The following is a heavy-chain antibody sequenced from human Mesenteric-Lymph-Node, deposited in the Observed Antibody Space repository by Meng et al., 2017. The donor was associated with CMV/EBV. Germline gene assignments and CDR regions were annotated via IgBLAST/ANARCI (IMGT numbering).Heavy chain of an antibody. CDR3: ARGLLWFGESSSFDY. CDR1: GYTFTGYY. V-gene: IGHV1-2*02. J-gene: IGHJ4*02. CDR2: INPNSGGT. Sequence: ASVKVSCKASGYTFTGYYMHWVRQAPGQGLEWMGWINPNSGGTNYAQKFQGRVTMTTDTSISTAYMELSRLRSDDTAVYYCARGLLWFGESSSFDYWGQGTLVTVSS. D-gene: IGHD3-10*01.